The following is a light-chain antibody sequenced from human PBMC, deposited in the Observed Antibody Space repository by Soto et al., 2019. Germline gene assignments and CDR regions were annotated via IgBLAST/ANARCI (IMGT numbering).Light chain of an antibody. CDR2: GAS. V-gene: IGKV3-20*01. Sequence: EIVLTQSPGTLSLSPGERATLPCRASQSVSNSYLAWSQQKPGQAPRLLMHGASNRATGIPDRFSGSGYGTDFTLPISRLEPEDFSVYYGQQYGTSLYTFGQGTKLEIK. J-gene: IGKJ2*01. CDR1: QSVSNSY. CDR3: QQYGTSLYT.